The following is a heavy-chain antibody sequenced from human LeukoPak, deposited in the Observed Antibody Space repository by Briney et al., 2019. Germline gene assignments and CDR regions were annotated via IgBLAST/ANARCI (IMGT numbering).Heavy chain of an antibody. CDR2: ISISGTTI. CDR3: AREGLWGAARDAFDI. J-gene: IGHJ3*02. Sequence: GGSLRLSCAASGFTFDDYGMSWVRQAPGKGLEWVSYISISGTTIYYADSVKGRFTISRDNAKNSLYLQMNSLRVEDMAVYYCAREGLWGAARDAFDIWGQGTMVTVSS. CDR1: GFTFDDYG. D-gene: IGHD6-6*01. V-gene: IGHV3-48*03.